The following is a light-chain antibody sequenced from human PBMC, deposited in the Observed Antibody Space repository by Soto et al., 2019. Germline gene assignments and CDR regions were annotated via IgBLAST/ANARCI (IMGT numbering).Light chain of an antibody. CDR2: GAS. CDR1: QSVSNNY. Sequence: EIVLTQSPGTLSLSPGERATLSCRASQSVSNNYLAWYQQEPGRAPRLLIYGASNRATGIPDRFSGSGSGTDFTLTISRLEPEDFAVYYCQQYGSSGTFGQGTKVDIK. CDR3: QQYGSSGT. J-gene: IGKJ1*01. V-gene: IGKV3-20*01.